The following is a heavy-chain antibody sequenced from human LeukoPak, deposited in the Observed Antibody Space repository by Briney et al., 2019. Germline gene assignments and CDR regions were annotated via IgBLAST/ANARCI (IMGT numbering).Heavy chain of an antibody. J-gene: IGHJ5*02. CDR1: GFTFSSYW. CDR3: MTASRSSSWPPPT. Sequence: GGSLRLSCAASGFTFSSYWMNWVRQAPGKGLEWVANIKQDGSEKEYVDSVKGRFTISRDNAKNSLYLQMNSLRAEDTAMYYCMTASRSSSWPPPTWGQGTLVTVSS. V-gene: IGHV3-7*01. CDR2: IKQDGSEK. D-gene: IGHD6-13*01.